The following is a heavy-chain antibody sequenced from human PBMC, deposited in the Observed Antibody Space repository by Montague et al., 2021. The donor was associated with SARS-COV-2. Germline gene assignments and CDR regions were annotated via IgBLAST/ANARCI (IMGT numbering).Heavy chain of an antibody. CDR1: GFSFKDYA. J-gene: IGHJ4*02. Sequence: LRLSWSASGFSFKDYAMHWVRQVPGGGLEWVSGINRNGGSVAYANSVNDRFTISRDNAENSLNLHMKNLRVDDTALYYCCKDLRARLTMTYVFDSWGQGTLVTASS. CDR2: INRNGGSV. V-gene: IGHV3-9*01. D-gene: IGHD2-2*01. CDR3: CKDLRARLTMTYVFDS.